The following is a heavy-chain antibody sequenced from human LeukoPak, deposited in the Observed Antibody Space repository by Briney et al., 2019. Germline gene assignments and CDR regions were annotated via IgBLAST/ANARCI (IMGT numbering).Heavy chain of an antibody. CDR3: ARDGPTAAPFDY. J-gene: IGHJ4*02. D-gene: IGHD2-2*01. V-gene: IGHV1-46*01. CDR2: INPSGGST. CDR1: GYRFTSYD. Sequence: ASVKVSCKASGYRFTSYDMHWVRQAPGQGLEWMGIINPSGGSTSYAQRFQGRVAMTWDTSTTTVYMEVNSLKSEDTAVYFCARDGPTAAPFDYWGQGTLVSVSS.